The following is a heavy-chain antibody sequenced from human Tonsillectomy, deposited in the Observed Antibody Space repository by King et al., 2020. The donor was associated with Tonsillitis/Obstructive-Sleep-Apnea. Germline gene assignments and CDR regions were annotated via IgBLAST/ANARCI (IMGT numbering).Heavy chain of an antibody. Sequence: VQLVESGGGLEQPGRSLRLSCEGSGFTFGDYSMTWVRQAPGRGLEWVGLIRSIAYGGTTEYAASVKGRFTMSRDDSKSTAYLQMNSLKIEDTAVYYCTRTPYVWGSDRYYYGLDVWGQGTTVTVSS. D-gene: IGHD3-16*02. CDR3: TRTPYVWGSDRYYYGLDV. V-gene: IGHV3-49*04. CDR1: GFTFGDYS. J-gene: IGHJ6*02. CDR2: IRSIAYGGTT.